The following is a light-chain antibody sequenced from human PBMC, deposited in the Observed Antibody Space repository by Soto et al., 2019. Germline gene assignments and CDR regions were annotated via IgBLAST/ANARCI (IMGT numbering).Light chain of an antibody. CDR3: QQYVSSTRT. Sequence: EIVLTQSPGTLSLSPGERATLSCRASQSVSSSYLAWYQQKPGQAPRLLIYGASSRATGIPDRFSGSGSGTDFTLTISRLEPEDFAVYYWQQYVSSTRTFGQGNKVEIK. CDR1: QSVSSSY. J-gene: IGKJ1*01. CDR2: GAS. V-gene: IGKV3-20*01.